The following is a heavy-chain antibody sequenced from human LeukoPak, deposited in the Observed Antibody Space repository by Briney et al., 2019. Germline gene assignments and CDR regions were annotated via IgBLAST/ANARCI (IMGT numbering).Heavy chain of an antibody. CDR2: IIPILGIA. V-gene: IGHV1-69*04. J-gene: IGHJ4*02. CDR1: GGTFSSYA. Sequence: ASVKVSCKASGGTFSSYAISWVRQAPGQGLEWMGRIIPILGIANYAQKFQGRVTITADKSTSTAYMELSSLRSEDTAVYYCARDPDSSSWFDYWGQGTLVTVSS. D-gene: IGHD6-13*01. CDR3: ARDPDSSSWFDY.